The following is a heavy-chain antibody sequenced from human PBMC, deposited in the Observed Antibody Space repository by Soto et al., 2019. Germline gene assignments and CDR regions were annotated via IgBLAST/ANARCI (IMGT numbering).Heavy chain of an antibody. CDR3: AKGVLSFHYGMEV. V-gene: IGHV3-23*01. CDR1: GFTFNTYP. J-gene: IGHJ6*02. Sequence: GGSLRLSCATSGFTFNTYPMTWVRQAPGKGLEWVSSISSTAGRTSSYADSVKGRFAISRDFSDNTVYLQMNNLRVDDTAIYFCAKGVLSFHYGMEVWGQGTTVTVTS. D-gene: IGHD3-10*01. CDR2: ISSTAGRTS.